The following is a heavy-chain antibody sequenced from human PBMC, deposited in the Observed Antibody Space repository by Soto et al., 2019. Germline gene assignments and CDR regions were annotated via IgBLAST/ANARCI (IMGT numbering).Heavy chain of an antibody. D-gene: IGHD6-13*01. CDR3: ARGWSSSWYYYYGMDV. J-gene: IGHJ6*02. V-gene: IGHV4-34*01. Sequence: PSETLSLTCAVYGGSFSGYYWSWIRQPPGKGLEWIGKINHSGSTNYNPSLKSRVTISVDTSKNQFSLKLSSVTAADTAVYYCARGWSSSWYYYYGMDVWGQGTTVTVSS. CDR1: GGSFSGYY. CDR2: INHSGST.